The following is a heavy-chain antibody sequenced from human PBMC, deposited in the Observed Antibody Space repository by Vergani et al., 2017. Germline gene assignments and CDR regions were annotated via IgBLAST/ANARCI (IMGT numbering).Heavy chain of an antibody. Sequence: EVQLVESGGGLVQPGGSLRLSCAASGFTFDDYAMHWVRQAPGKGLEWVSGISWNSGSIGYADSVKGRFTISRDNAKNSLYLQMNSLRAEDTAVYYCARDPEYQLEGDGMDVWGQGTTVTVSS. CDR1: GFTFDDYA. J-gene: IGHJ6*02. D-gene: IGHD2-2*01. V-gene: IGHV3-9*01. CDR3: ARDPEYQLEGDGMDV. CDR2: ISWNSGSI.